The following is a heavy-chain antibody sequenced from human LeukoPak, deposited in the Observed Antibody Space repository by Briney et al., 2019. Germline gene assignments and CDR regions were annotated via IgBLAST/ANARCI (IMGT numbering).Heavy chain of an antibody. CDR2: IYASGST. J-gene: IGHJ3*02. CDR3: AGAYCGGDCYSGRAFDI. D-gene: IGHD2-21*02. V-gene: IGHV4-61*09. CDR1: GGSMSSGSYF. Sequence: SQTLSLTCTVSGGSMSSGSYFWTWIRQPAGKGLEGIGHIYASGSTTYNPSLRSRVTISVDTSKNQFPRKLSSWTAAATAVYYCAGAYCGGDCYSGRAFDIWGQGTMVTVSS.